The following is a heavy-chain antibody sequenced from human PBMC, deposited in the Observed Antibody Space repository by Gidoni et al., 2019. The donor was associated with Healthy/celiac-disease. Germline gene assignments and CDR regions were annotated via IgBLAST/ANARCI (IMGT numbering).Heavy chain of an antibody. CDR2: ISGSGGST. V-gene: IGHV3-23*01. Sequence: EVQLLESGGGLVQPGGSLRLSCAASGFTFSSYAMSWVRQAPGKGLEWVSAISGSGGSTYYADSVKGRFTISRDNSKNTLYLQMNSRRAEDTAVYYCAKGVYYYDSSGYFTDHYYYYGMDVWGQGTTVTVSS. D-gene: IGHD3-22*01. J-gene: IGHJ6*02. CDR3: AKGVYYYDSSGYFTDHYYYYGMDV. CDR1: GFTFSSYA.